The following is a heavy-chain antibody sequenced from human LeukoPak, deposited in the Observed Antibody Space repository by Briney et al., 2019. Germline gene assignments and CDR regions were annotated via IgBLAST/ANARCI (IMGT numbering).Heavy chain of an antibody. CDR3: ATPRVDTALNYYGMDV. J-gene: IGHJ6*02. CDR2: FDPEDAET. CDR1: GYTLTELS. Sequence: ASVTVSCKVSGYTLTELSMHWVRQAPGKGLEWMGGFDPEDAETIYAQKFQGRVTMTEDTSTDTAYMELSSLRSEDTAVYYCATPRVDTALNYYGMDVWGQGTTVTVSS. V-gene: IGHV1-24*01. D-gene: IGHD5-18*01.